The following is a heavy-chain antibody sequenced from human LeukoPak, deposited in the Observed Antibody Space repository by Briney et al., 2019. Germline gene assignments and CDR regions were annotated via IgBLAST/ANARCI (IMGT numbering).Heavy chain of an antibody. D-gene: IGHD3-10*01. V-gene: IGHV4-30-2*01. CDR1: GGSISSGGYS. CDR3: ARLCCGFGELLNWFDP. CDR2: IYHSGST. Sequence: TSETLSLTCAVSGGSISSGGYSWSWIRQPPGKGLEWIGYIYHSGSTYYNPSLKSRVTISVDRSKNQFSLKLSSVTAADTAVYYCARLCCGFGELLNWFDPWGQGTLVTVSS. J-gene: IGHJ5*02.